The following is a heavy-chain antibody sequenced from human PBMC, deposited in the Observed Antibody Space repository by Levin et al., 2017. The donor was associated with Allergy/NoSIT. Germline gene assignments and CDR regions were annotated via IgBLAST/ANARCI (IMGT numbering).Heavy chain of an antibody. CDR2: IYSGGLT. Sequence: LSLTCAASGLTFSRNYMSWVRQPPGKGLEWVSIIYSGGLTYYAESVKGRFTISRDNSKNTLYLQMNSLRAEDTAVYYGAMYSYGSLDIWGQGTMVTVSS. CDR1: GLTFSRNY. D-gene: IGHD5-18*01. V-gene: IGHV3-53*01. CDR3: AMYSYGSLDI. J-gene: IGHJ3*02.